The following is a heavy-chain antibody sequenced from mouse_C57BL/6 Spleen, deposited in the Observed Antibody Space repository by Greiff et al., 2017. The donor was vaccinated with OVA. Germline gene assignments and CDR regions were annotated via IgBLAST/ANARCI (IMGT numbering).Heavy chain of an antibody. Sequence: VMLVESGAELVRPGASVKLSCKASGYTFTDYYINWVKQRPGQGLEWIARIYPGSGNTYYNEKFKGKATLTAEKSSSTAYMQLSSLTSEDSAVYFCARYDYDRAYYFDYWGQGTTLTVSS. J-gene: IGHJ2*01. D-gene: IGHD2-4*01. CDR1: GYTFTDYY. CDR2: IYPGSGNT. CDR3: ARYDYDRAYYFDY. V-gene: IGHV1-76*01.